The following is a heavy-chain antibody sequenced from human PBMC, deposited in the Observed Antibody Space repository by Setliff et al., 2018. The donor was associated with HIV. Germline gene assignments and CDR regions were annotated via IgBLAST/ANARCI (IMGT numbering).Heavy chain of an antibody. Sequence: GASVKVSCKASGGTFSSYAISWVRQAPGQGLEWMGGIIPISGTVNYAQKFWGRVTITTHESTSTAYMELSSLRSEDTAVYYCARGQFIPAAERDAYFDYWGQGTLVTVSS. CDR2: IIPISGTV. J-gene: IGHJ4*02. CDR1: GGTFSSYA. D-gene: IGHD6-13*01. V-gene: IGHV1-69*05. CDR3: ARGQFIPAAERDAYFDY.